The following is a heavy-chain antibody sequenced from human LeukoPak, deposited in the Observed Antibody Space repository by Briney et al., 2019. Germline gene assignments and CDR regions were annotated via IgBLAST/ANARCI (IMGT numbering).Heavy chain of an antibody. Sequence: ASVKVSCKVSGYTLTELSMHWVRQAPGKGLEWMGGFDPEDGETIYAQKFQGRVTMTEDTSTDTAYMELSRLRSDDTAVYYCARGWFEKRYGSSWFDPWGQGTLVTVSS. CDR2: FDPEDGET. CDR1: GYTLTELS. V-gene: IGHV1-24*01. D-gene: IGHD3-10*01. CDR3: ARGWFEKRYGSSWFDP. J-gene: IGHJ5*02.